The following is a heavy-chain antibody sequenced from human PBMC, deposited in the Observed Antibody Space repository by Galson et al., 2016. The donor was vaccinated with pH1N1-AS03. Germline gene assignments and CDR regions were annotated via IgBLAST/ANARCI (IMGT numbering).Heavy chain of an antibody. V-gene: IGHV3-23*01. CDR2: ITGTSGTT. CDR3: ARDSGWDTWTAYSFAS. Sequence: SLRLSCAASGFTFSTNAMSWVRQAPGKGLEWVATITGTSGTTYYADSVKGRFTVSRENSRNTLYLQINNLRAEDSALYYCARDSGWDTWTAYSFASWGQGALVTVSS. CDR1: GFTFSTNA. D-gene: IGHD1-1*01. J-gene: IGHJ4*02.